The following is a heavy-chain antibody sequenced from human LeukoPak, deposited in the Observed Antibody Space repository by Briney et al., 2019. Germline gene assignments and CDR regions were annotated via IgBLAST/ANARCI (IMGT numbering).Heavy chain of an antibody. CDR2: IYSDGNT. CDR1: GFTFSTNH. Sequence: PGGSLRLSCAASGFTFSTNHMTWVRQAPGKGPEWVSVIYSDGNTYYADSVKGRFTISRDNSKNTLYLQMNSLRAEDTAVYYCVRDPTWGQGTLVTVSS. CDR3: VRDPT. J-gene: IGHJ5*02. V-gene: IGHV3-53*01.